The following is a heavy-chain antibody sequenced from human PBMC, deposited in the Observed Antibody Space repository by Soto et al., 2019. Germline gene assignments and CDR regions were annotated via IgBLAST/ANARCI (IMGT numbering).Heavy chain of an antibody. V-gene: IGHV3-21*05. CDR3: ARVGSPAYYDFWSGYFDFASYDY. CDR1: GFPFSTHS. Sequence: PGGSLSLSCAASGFPFSTHSMNWVRQAPGKGLEWISYISSSSYTIYADSVKGRFTISRDNAKNSLYLQMNSLRAEDTAVYYCARVGSPAYYDFWSGYFDFASYDYWGQGTLVTV. J-gene: IGHJ4*02. CDR2: ISSSSYT. D-gene: IGHD3-3*01.